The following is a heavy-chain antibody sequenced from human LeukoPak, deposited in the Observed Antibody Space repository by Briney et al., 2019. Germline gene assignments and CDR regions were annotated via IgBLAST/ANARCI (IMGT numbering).Heavy chain of an antibody. Sequence: GGSLRLSCAASGFTFSSYGMHWVRQAPGKGLEWVAVISYDGSNKYYADSVKGRFTISRDNSKNTLYLQMNSLRAEDTAVYYCAKDRWSYGSGSYYNGLDYWGQGTLVTVSS. CDR1: GFTFSSYG. D-gene: IGHD3-10*01. V-gene: IGHV3-30*18. CDR3: AKDRWSYGSGSYYNGLDY. J-gene: IGHJ4*02. CDR2: ISYDGSNK.